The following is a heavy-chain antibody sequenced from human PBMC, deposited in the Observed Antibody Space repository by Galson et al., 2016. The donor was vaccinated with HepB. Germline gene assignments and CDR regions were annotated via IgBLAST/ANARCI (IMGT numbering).Heavy chain of an antibody. D-gene: IGHD3-3*01. J-gene: IGHJ6*02. Sequence: LRLSCAASGFTFSSHWMSWVRQAPGKGLEWVANIEQHGSEKYYVDSVKGRFIISRDNTKNSLFLQMNSLRAEDTAVYYCTRHRNTNSGVVIFATPPPYYYSGLDVWGQGTTVTVSS. CDR1: GFTFSSHW. V-gene: IGHV3-7*01. CDR3: TRHRNTNSGVVIFATPPPYYYSGLDV. CDR2: IEQHGSEK.